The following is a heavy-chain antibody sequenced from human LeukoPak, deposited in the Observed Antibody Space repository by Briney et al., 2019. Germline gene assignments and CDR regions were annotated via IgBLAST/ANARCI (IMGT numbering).Heavy chain of an antibody. V-gene: IGHV4-34*01. CDR1: GGSFSGYY. D-gene: IGHD3-22*01. CDR3: ARPGAVIHDAFDI. Sequence: PSETLSLTCAVYGGSFSGYYWSWIRQPPGKGLEWIGEINHSGSTNYNPSLKSRVTISVDTSKNQFSLKLSSVTAADTAVYYCARPGAVIHDAFDIWGQGTMVTVSS. J-gene: IGHJ3*02. CDR2: INHSGST.